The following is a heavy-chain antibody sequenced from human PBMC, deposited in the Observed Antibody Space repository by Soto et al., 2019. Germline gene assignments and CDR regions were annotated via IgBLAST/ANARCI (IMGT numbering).Heavy chain of an antibody. V-gene: IGHV3-21*01. CDR2: ISSSSSDI. Sequence: EVQLVESGGGLVKPGESLRLSCAASGFTFSTYRMTWVRQAPGKGLEWVSVISSSSSDIYYADSVKGRFTISRDNAKKSLYLQMNSLRADDTAVYYCARGLRRCWFDLWGQGTLVTVSS. CDR3: ARGLRRCWFDL. CDR1: GFTFSTYR. J-gene: IGHJ5*02.